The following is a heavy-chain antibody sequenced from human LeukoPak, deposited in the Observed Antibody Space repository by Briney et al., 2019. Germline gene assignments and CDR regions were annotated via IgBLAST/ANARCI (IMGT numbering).Heavy chain of an antibody. Sequence: SETLSLTCTVYAGSISSYYWSWIRQPPGKGLEWIGYIHYSGSTNYNPSLKSRATISVDTSKNQFSLKLSSVTAADTAVYYCARGFCSGGSCYNSRGYFDYWGQGTLVTVSS. V-gene: IGHV4-59*12. CDR2: IHYSGST. J-gene: IGHJ4*02. D-gene: IGHD2-15*01. CDR3: ARGFCSGGSCYNSRGYFDY. CDR1: AGSISSYY.